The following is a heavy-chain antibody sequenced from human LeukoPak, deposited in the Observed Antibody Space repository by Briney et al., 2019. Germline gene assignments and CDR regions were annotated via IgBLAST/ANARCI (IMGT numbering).Heavy chain of an antibody. V-gene: IGHV3-48*03. CDR2: ISSGGSAI. CDR3: ARAQVSALFDY. J-gene: IGHJ4*02. CDR1: GFTFSSYE. Sequence: GGSLRLSCAASGFTFSSYEMNWVRQAPGQGLEWISYISSGGSAIYYTDSVKGRFTISRDSAKNSLYLQMNSLRAEDTAVYYCARAQVSALFDYWGLGTLVTVSS. D-gene: IGHD6-6*01.